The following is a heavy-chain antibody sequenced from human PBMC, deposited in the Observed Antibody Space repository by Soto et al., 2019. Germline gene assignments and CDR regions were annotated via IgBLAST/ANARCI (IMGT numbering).Heavy chain of an antibody. CDR1: GFTFSSYS. CDR3: ARDKSVAQFDY. V-gene: IGHV3-21*01. Sequence: GVSLRLSFAASGFTFSSYSMNWVRQAPGKGLEWVSSISSSSSYIYYADSVKGRFTISRDNAKNSLYLQMNSLRAEDTAVYYCARDKSVAQFDYWGQGTLVTVSS. J-gene: IGHJ4*02. CDR2: ISSSSSYI.